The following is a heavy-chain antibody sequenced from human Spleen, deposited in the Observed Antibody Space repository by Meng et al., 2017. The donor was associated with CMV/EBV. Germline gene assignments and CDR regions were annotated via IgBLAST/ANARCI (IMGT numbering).Heavy chain of an antibody. CDR3: AREGIAAAGAEFDY. CDR1: GFTFSTYE. D-gene: IGHD6-13*01. CDR2: ISSSGYTI. V-gene: IGHV3-48*03. Sequence: LSLTCAASGFTFSTYEINWVRQAPGKGLDWVSYISSSGYTIYYSDSVKGRFTVSRDNARNSLFLQMNSLRAEDTAVYYCAREGIAAAGAEFDYWGQGTLVTVSS. J-gene: IGHJ4*02.